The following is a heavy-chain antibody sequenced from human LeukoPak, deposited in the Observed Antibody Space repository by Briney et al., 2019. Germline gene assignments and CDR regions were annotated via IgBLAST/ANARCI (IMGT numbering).Heavy chain of an antibody. D-gene: IGHD6-19*01. CDR1: GGSISSGSYY. CDR3: ARVLGLYSSGWYPRPSAFDY. J-gene: IGHJ4*02. CDR2: IYYSGST. V-gene: IGHV4-61*01. Sequence: SETLSLTCTVSGGSISSGSYYWSWIRQPPGKGLEWIGYIYYSGSTNYNPSLKSRVTISVDTSKNQFSLKLSSVTAADTAVYYCARVLGLYSSGWYPRPSAFDYWGQGTLVTVSS.